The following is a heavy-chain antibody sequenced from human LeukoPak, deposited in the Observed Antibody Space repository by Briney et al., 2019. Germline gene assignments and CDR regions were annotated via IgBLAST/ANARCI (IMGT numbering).Heavy chain of an antibody. CDR3: TKEGSVTFRGDLDY. V-gene: IGHV3-30*18. CDR1: GFTFSSYG. J-gene: IGHJ4*02. D-gene: IGHD3-16*01. CDR2: VSSDGGTT. Sequence: GGSLRLSCAASGFTFSSYGMHWVRQAPGKGLEWVAVVSSDGGTTYYADSVKGRFTISRDNSENRLFLQMNSLRDDDTAVYYCTKEGSVTFRGDLDYWGQGTLVTVSS.